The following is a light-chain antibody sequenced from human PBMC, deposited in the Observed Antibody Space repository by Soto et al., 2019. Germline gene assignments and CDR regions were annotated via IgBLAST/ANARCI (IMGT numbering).Light chain of an antibody. J-gene: IGKJ5*01. CDR1: QDIGTY. V-gene: IGKV1-39*01. CDR2: AAS. Sequence: DIQMTQSPSSLSASIGDSVIITFRASQDIGTYLNWYQHKPGKAPKHLIYAASSLQTGVPSRFTGSGSGTEFTLTIDSLQPEDFATYYCQQSYTTPRITFGQGTRLAIK. CDR3: QQSYTTPRIT.